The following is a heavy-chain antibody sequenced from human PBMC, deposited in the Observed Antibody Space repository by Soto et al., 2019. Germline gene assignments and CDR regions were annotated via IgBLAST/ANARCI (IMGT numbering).Heavy chain of an antibody. Sequence: PSETLSLTCTVSGGSISSYYWSWIRQPPGKGLEWIGYIYYSGSTNYNPSLKSRVTISVDTSKNQFSLKLSSVTAADTAVYYCARDLLYRGSSWHNWFDPWGQGTLVTVSS. J-gene: IGHJ5*02. CDR3: ARDLLYRGSSWHNWFDP. CDR1: GGSISSYY. D-gene: IGHD6-13*01. V-gene: IGHV4-59*01. CDR2: IYYSGST.